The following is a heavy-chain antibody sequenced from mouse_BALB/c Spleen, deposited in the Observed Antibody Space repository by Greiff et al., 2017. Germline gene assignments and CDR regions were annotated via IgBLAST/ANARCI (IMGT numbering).Heavy chain of an antibody. J-gene: IGHJ2*01. CDR3: ARGGKRTGYYFDY. CDR2: ISCYNGAT. Sequence: LVKTGASVKISCKASGYSFTGYYMHWVKQSHGKSLEWIGYISCYNGATSYNQKFKGKATFTVDTSSSTAYMQFNSLTSVDSAVYYCARGGKRTGYYFDYWGQGTTLTVSS. CDR1: GYSFTGYY. V-gene: IGHV1S34*01.